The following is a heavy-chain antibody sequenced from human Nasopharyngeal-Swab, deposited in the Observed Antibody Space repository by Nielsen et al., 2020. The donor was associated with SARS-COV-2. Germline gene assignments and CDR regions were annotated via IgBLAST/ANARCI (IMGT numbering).Heavy chain of an antibody. CDR3: ARDPPDY. CDR2: ISYDGSNK. J-gene: IGHJ4*02. CDR1: GFTFSSYA. Sequence: GESLKISCAASGFTFSSYAIHWVRQAPGKGLEWVAVISYDGSNKYYADSVKGRFTISRDNSKNTLYLQMNSLRAEDTAVYYCARDPPDYWGQGTLVTVSS. V-gene: IGHV3-30*04.